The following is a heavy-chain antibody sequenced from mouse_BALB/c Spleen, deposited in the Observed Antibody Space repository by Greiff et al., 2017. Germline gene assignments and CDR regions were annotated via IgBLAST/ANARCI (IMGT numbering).Heavy chain of an antibody. V-gene: IGHV14-3*02. Sequence: EVQLQQSGAELVKPGASVKLSCTASGFNIKDTYMHWVKQRPEQGLEWIGRIDPANGNTKYDPKFQGKATITADTSSNTAYLQLSSLTSEDTAVYYCARSDWDGPYWYFDVWGAGTTVTVSS. J-gene: IGHJ1*01. CDR1: GFNIKDTY. D-gene: IGHD4-1*01. CDR3: ARSDWDGPYWYFDV. CDR2: IDPANGNT.